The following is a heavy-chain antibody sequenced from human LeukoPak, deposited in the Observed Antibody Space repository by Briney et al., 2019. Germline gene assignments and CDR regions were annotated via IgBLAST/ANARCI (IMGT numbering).Heavy chain of an antibody. CDR2: IIPIFGTA. CDR3: ARGSVGLLGPNWFDP. V-gene: IGHV1-69*13. D-gene: IGHD3-22*01. J-gene: IGHJ5*02. Sequence: SVKVSCKASGGTFSSYAISWVRQAPGQGLEWMGGIIPIFGTATYAQKFQGRVTITADESTSTAYMELSSLRSEDTAVYYCARGSVGLLGPNWFDPWGQGTLVTVSS. CDR1: GGTFSSYA.